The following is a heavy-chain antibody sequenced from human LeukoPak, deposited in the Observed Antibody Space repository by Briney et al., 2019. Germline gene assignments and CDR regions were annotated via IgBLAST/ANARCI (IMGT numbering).Heavy chain of an antibody. CDR1: GYTFTGYY. D-gene: IGHD3-3*01. V-gene: IGHV1-18*04. CDR2: INPDNGVT. Sequence: ASVKVSCKASGYTFTGYYIHWVRQAPGQGLEWMGWINPDNGVTNYAQKLQGRVTMTTDTSTSTAYMELRSLRSDDTAVYYCARASYYDFWSGYYSPWDYYYYMDVWGKGTTVTISS. J-gene: IGHJ6*03. CDR3: ARASYYDFWSGYYSPWDYYYYMDV.